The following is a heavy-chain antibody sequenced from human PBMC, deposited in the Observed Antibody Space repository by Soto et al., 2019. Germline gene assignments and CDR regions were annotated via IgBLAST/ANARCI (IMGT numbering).Heavy chain of an antibody. V-gene: IGHV5-10-1*01. J-gene: IGHJ4*02. CDR1: GYTFTSYW. Sequence: PRESLKLSCKCAGYTFTSYWITCVRQMPGKGLEWMGRIDPSDSSTNYSPSFQGHVTISTDKSISTAHLQWTSLKVSDTAMYYCAATGYTYGYHFDHWGQGTQVTVSS. D-gene: IGHD5-18*01. CDR2: IDPSDSST. CDR3: AATGYTYGYHFDH.